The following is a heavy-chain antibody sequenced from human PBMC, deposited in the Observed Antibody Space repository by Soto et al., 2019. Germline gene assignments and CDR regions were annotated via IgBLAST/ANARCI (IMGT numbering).Heavy chain of an antibody. V-gene: IGHV3-30*18. CDR1: GFTFSSYG. CDR2: ISYDGSNK. CDR3: AKDKVSVVVTAPFDY. D-gene: IGHD2-21*02. J-gene: IGHJ4*02. Sequence: QVQLVESGGGVVQPGRSLRLSCAASGFTFSSYGMHWVRQAPGKGLEWVAVISYDGSNKYYADSVKGRFTISRDNSKNTLYPQMNSLRAEDTAVYYCAKDKVSVVVTAPFDYWGQGTLVTVSS.